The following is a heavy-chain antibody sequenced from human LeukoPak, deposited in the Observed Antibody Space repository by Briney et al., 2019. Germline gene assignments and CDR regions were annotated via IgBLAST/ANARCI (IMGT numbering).Heavy chain of an antibody. D-gene: IGHD4-17*01. CDR2: ISGSGGST. J-gene: IGHJ3*02. CDR3: VLYGDYESPDGFDI. CDR1: GFTFSSYS. V-gene: IGHV3-23*01. Sequence: HPGGSLRLSCAASGFTFSSYSMNWVRQAPGKGLEWVSAISGSGGSTYYADSVKGRFTISRDNSKNTLYLQMNSLRAEDTAVYYCVLYGDYESPDGFDIWGQGTMVTVSS.